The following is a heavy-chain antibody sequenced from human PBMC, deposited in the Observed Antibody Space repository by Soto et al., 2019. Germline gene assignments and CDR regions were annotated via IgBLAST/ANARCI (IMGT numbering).Heavy chain of an antibody. CDR3: ARDLGSSWYPEYFQN. CDR2: RKQDGSEK. Sequence: GGSLRLACAASGFTFSSYGMSWVRQAPGKGREWVANRKQDGSEKYYVDSVKGRFTISRENAKNSLYLKMNSLRAEDTGVHYCARDLGSSWYPEYFQNWGQGTLVTVSS. D-gene: IGHD6-13*01. J-gene: IGHJ1*01. V-gene: IGHV3-7*01. CDR1: GFTFSSYG.